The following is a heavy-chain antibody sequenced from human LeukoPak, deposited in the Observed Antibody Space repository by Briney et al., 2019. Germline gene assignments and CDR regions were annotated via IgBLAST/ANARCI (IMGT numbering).Heavy chain of an antibody. CDR1: GGSISSGGYS. CDR2: IYYSGST. Sequence: PSETLSLTSAVSGGSISSGGYSWSWIRQPPGKGLEWIGYIYYSGSTNYNPSLKSRVTISVDTSKNQFSLKLSSVTAADTAVYYCASQSGYDFWSGYYPYYYYYYMDVWGKGTTVTVSS. CDR3: ASQSGYDFWSGYYPYYYYYYMDV. D-gene: IGHD3-3*01. J-gene: IGHJ6*03. V-gene: IGHV4-61*08.